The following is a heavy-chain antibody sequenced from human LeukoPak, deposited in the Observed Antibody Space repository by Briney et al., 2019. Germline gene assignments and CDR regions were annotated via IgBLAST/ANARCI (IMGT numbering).Heavy chain of an antibody. V-gene: IGHV3-48*04. CDR3: ARNSGWYAYYFDY. J-gene: IGHJ4*02. CDR1: GFTFSSYS. Sequence: GGSLRLSCAASGFTFSSYSMNWVRQAPGKGLEWVSYISSSSSTIYYADSVKGRFTISRDNAKNSLYLQMNSLRAEDTAVYYCARNSGWYAYYFDYWGQGTLVTVSS. D-gene: IGHD6-19*01. CDR2: ISSSSSTI.